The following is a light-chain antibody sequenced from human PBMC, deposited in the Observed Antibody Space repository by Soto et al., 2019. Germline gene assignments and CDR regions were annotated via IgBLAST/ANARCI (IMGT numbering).Light chain of an antibody. Sequence: ETVMTQSPATLSVSPGERATLSCRASQSVSSNVAWYQQKPGQAPRRLIYEASTSATGIPDRFSGSGSGTEFTLPISSLQAEDFAVDYCQQYNNWPPGTFGQGTQLEIK. CDR1: QSVSSN. CDR2: EAS. J-gene: IGKJ5*01. V-gene: IGKV3-15*01. CDR3: QQYNNWPPGT.